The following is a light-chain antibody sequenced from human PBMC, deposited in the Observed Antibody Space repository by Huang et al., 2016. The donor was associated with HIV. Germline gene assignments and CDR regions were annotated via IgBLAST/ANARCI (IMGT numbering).Light chain of an antibody. CDR1: QRLVHSDGNTY. J-gene: IGKJ1*01. V-gene: IGKV2-30*02. CDR3: MQGTHWPWT. Sequence: DVVMTQSPLSLPVTLGQPASISCRSSQRLVHSDGNTYLNWIHQRPGQSPRSLGYKGSNRYSGVPNRFSGSGSGTDFTLKINRVEAEDVGVYYCMQGTHWPWTFGEGTKVEIK. CDR2: KGS.